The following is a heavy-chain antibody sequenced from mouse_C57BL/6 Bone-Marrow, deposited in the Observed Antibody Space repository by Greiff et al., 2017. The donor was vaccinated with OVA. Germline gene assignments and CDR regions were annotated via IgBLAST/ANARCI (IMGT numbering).Heavy chain of an antibody. CDR1: GYAFSSSW. CDR2: IYPGDGDT. CDR3: ARSLYYYGPSDY. Sequence: QVQLKESGPELVKPGASVKISCKASGYAFSSSWMNWVKQRPGKGLEWIGRIYPGDGDTNYNGKFKGKATLTADKSSSTAYMQLSSLTSEDSAVYFCARSLYYYGPSDYWGQGTTLTVSS. J-gene: IGHJ2*01. D-gene: IGHD1-1*01. V-gene: IGHV1-82*01.